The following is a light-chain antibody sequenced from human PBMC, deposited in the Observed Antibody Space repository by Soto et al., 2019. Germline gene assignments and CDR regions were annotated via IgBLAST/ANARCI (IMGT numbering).Light chain of an antibody. J-gene: IGKJ1*01. CDR3: LQDYNYPRT. CDR1: QSVSSSY. V-gene: IGKV3D-7*01. CDR2: GAS. Sequence: PGERVTLSCRASQSVSSSYLTWYQQKPGQAPRLLIYGASTRATSIPARFSGSGSGTDFTLTISGLQPEDFATYFCLQDYNYPRTFGQGTKVDIK.